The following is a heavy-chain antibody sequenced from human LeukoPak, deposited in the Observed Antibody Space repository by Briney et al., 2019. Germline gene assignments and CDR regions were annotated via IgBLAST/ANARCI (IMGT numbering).Heavy chain of an antibody. CDR1: GFTVSSYN. V-gene: IGHV3-21*01. D-gene: IGHD3-22*01. Sequence: GGSLRLSCAASGFTVSSYNMNWVRQAPGKGLEWVPSISSSSSYIDYADSVKGRFTISRDNAKNSLYLQMNSLRAEDTAVYYCARIIVATGYYMDVWGKGTTVTVSS. CDR3: ARIIVATGYYMDV. CDR2: ISSSSSYI. J-gene: IGHJ6*03.